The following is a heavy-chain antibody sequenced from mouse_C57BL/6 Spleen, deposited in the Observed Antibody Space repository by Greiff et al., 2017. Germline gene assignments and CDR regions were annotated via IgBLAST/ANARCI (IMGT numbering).Heavy chain of an antibody. D-gene: IGHD1-1*01. CDR2: ISSGSSTI. CDR1: GFTFSDYG. CDR3: ARRAVVATRGAMDY. V-gene: IGHV5-17*01. J-gene: IGHJ4*01. Sequence: EVMLVESGGGLVKPGGSLKLSCAASGFTFSDYGMHWVRQAPEKGLEWVAYISSGSSTIYYADTEKGRFTISSDKAKNTLFLQMTSLRSEDTAMYYCARRAVVATRGAMDYWGQGTSVTVSS.